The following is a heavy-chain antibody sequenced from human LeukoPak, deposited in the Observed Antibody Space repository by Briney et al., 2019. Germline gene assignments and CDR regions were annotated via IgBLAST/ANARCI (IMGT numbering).Heavy chain of an antibody. Sequence: GGSLRLSCEASGFTVSNNNMSWVRQAPGKGLEWVSTVKSGGTTYYADSVKGRFTISRDNSNNTLYLQMNSLRAEDTAVYYCAREPWGAKGAAWGMDVWGQGTTVAVSS. J-gene: IGHJ6*02. D-gene: IGHD1-26*01. CDR1: GFTVSNNN. CDR2: VKSGGTT. V-gene: IGHV3-53*01. CDR3: AREPWGAKGAAWGMDV.